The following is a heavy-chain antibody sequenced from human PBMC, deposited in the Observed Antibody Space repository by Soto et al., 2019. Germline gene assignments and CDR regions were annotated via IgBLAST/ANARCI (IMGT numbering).Heavy chain of an antibody. CDR3: ATMIRGVIHWLDP. Sequence: ASVDVSCKASGDTFSNFDFNWVRQATGQGPEWMGWMYPNNGQTAYARTFQGRGTMTWNSSTSTAYMELSSLTSEDTAVYYCATMIRGVIHWLDPWGQGTLVTVSS. V-gene: IGHV1-8*01. CDR2: MYPNNGQT. D-gene: IGHD3-16*01. CDR1: GDTFSNFD. J-gene: IGHJ5*02.